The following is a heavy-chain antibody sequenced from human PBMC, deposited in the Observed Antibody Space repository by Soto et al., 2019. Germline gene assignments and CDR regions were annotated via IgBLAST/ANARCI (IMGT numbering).Heavy chain of an antibody. D-gene: IGHD4-4*01. CDR2: ISSSGSTI. V-gene: IGHV3-11*01. J-gene: IGHJ6*02. CDR3: ARDTLITTRICYYYGMDV. Sequence: GGSLRLSCAASGFTFSDYYMSWIRQAPGKGLEWVSYISSSGSTIYYADSVKGRFTISRDNAKNSLYLQMNSLRAEDTAVYYCARDTLITTRICYYYGMDVWGQGTMVTVSS. CDR1: GFTFSDYY.